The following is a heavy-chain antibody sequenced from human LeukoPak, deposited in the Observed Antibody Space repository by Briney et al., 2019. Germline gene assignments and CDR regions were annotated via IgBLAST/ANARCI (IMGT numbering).Heavy chain of an antibody. CDR1: GYTFTSYG. D-gene: IGHD6-13*01. V-gene: IGHV1-18*01. J-gene: IGHJ6*02. CDR3: ARDSRNSSSWYFTHSYYYYYYGMDV. Sequence: ASVKVSCKASGYTFTSYGISWVRQAPGQGLEWMRWISAYNGNTNYAQKLQGRVTMTTDTSTSTAYMELRSLRSDDTAVYYCARDSRNSSSWYFTHSYYYYYYGMDVWGQGTTVTVSS. CDR2: ISAYNGNT.